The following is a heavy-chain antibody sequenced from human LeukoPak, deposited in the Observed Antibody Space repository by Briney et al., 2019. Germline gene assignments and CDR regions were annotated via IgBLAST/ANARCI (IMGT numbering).Heavy chain of an antibody. CDR1: GGSISSNGYY. CDR3: ASFGVWSKLTTDAFDI. J-gene: IGHJ3*02. CDR2: FYYTGST. V-gene: IGHV4-39*07. Sequence: PSETLSLTCTVSGGSISSNGYYWGWIRQPPGKGLEWIGSFYYTGSTFYSPSLKSRVTISVDTSKNQFSLKLSSVTAADTAVYYCASFGVWSKLTTDAFDIWGQGTMVTVSS. D-gene: IGHD3-3*01.